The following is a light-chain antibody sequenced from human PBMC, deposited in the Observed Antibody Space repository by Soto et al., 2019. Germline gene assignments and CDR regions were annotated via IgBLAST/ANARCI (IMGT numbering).Light chain of an antibody. CDR2: AAS. CDR3: QKYNSVPT. V-gene: IGKV1-27*01. Sequence: DIQMTQSPSSLSASVGDRVTITCRASQGISNSLAWYQQKPGKVPKLLIYAASTLQSGVPSRFSGSGSGTDFTLTISSLQPEDVATYYCQKYNSVPTFGQGTRVEIK. J-gene: IGKJ1*01. CDR1: QGISNS.